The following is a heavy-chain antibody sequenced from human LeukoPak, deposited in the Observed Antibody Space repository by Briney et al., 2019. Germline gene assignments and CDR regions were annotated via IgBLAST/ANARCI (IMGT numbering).Heavy chain of an antibody. CDR1: GYSFTSYW. D-gene: IGHD3-10*01. CDR3: ARDYYGSGSIPYLDK. CDR2: IYPGDSDT. J-gene: IGHJ4*02. Sequence: GESLKISCKGSGYSFTSYWIGWVRQMPGKGLEWMGIIYPGDSDTRYSPSFQGQVTISADKSISTAYLQWSSLKASDTAMYYCARDYYGSGSIPYLDKWGQGTLVTVSS. V-gene: IGHV5-51*01.